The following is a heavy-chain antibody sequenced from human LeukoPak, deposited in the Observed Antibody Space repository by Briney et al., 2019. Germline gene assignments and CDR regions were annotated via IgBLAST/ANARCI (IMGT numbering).Heavy chain of an antibody. D-gene: IGHD6-19*01. Sequence: SETLFLTCTVSGGSIPISTYYWGWVRQPPGKGLEWIGSIYYSGTTKYNPSLKSRVTISVDNSNNKFSLRLSSVTAADTALYYCARGTLYSGWSYYFDSWGQGTLVTVSS. J-gene: IGHJ4*02. CDR1: GGSIPISTYY. CDR3: ARGTLYSGWSYYFDS. V-gene: IGHV4-39*07. CDR2: IYYSGTT.